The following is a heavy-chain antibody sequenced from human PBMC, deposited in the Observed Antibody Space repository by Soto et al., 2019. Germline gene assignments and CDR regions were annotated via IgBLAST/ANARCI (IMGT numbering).Heavy chain of an antibody. D-gene: IGHD6-19*01. V-gene: IGHV3-23*01. CDR1: GFSFNNYA. Sequence: EVQLLESGGHLVQPGESLRLSCAASGFSFNNYAMTWVRQAPGKGLEWLATISGGGGKISYADSVRGRITISRDNSKNMLYLQINSLRPEDTAVCYCAKCLQWRVGVFDYWGPGTLVTV. J-gene: IGHJ4*02. CDR3: AKCLQWRVGVFDY. CDR2: ISGGGGKI.